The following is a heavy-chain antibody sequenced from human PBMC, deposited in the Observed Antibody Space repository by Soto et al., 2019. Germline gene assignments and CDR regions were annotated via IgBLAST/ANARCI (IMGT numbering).Heavy chain of an antibody. CDR3: AGSVSIGI. J-gene: IGHJ3*02. Sequence: GGSLRLSCAASGFTFSSYWMHWVRQAPGKGLVWVARIKNDGSATNYADSVKGRFTISRDNAKNTLYLQMNSLRVEDTAFYYCAGSVSIGIWGQGTMVTVSS. CDR2: IKNDGSAT. V-gene: IGHV3-74*01. CDR1: GFTFSSYW. D-gene: IGHD3-16*01.